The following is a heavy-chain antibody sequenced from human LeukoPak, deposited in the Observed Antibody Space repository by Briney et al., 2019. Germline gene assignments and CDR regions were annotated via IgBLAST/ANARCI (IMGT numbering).Heavy chain of an antibody. CDR3: ARVLVDCSGGSCYYFDY. CDR1: GGSISSSTYY. J-gene: IGHJ4*02. CDR2: IYYSGST. Sequence: SETLSLTCTVSGGSISSSTYYWGWIRQPPGKGLEWIGTIYYSGSTYYNPSLKSRVTISVDTSKNQLSLKLSSVTAADTAVYYCARVLVDCSGGSCYYFDYWGQGTLVTVSS. V-gene: IGHV4-39*01. D-gene: IGHD2-15*01.